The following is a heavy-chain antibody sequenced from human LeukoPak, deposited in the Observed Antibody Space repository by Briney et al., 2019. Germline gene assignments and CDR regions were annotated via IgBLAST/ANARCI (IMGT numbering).Heavy chain of an antibody. CDR3: ARDTYYYDSSGYYITPVDY. CDR2: ISSSGSTI. V-gene: IGHV3-11*04. CDR1: GFTFSDYY. J-gene: IGHJ4*02. D-gene: IGHD3-22*01. Sequence: PGGSLRLSCAASGFTFSDYYMSWIRQAPGKGLEWVSYISSSGSTIYYADSVKGRFTISRDNAKNSLYLQMNSLRAEDTAVYYCARDTYYYDSSGYYITPVDYWGQGTLVTVSS.